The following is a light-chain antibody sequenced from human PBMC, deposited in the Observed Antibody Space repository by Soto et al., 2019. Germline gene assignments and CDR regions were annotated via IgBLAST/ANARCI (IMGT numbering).Light chain of an antibody. CDR2: LNSDGSH. Sequence: QSVLTQSPSASASLGASVKLTCTLSSGHSSYAIAWHQQQPEKGPRYLMKLNSDGSHSKGDGIPDRFSGSSSGAERYLTISSLQSEDEADYYCQTWGTGLRYVVFGGGTKLTVL. J-gene: IGLJ2*01. V-gene: IGLV4-69*01. CDR1: SGHSSYA. CDR3: QTWGTGLRYVV.